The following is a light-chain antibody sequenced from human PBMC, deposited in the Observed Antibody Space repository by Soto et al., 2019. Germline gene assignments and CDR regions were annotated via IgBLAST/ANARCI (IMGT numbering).Light chain of an antibody. CDR3: QPYNNWPLT. J-gene: IGKJ4*01. CDR2: RAS. Sequence: EIVMTQSPATLAGSPGETVTLSCRASQSLSGNLAWYQQKPGQAPRLLIFRASTRATGVPARFSGRGSGTEFTLTINSLQSEDFAIYYCQPYNNWPLTFGGGTKVESK. CDR1: QSLSGN. V-gene: IGKV3-15*01.